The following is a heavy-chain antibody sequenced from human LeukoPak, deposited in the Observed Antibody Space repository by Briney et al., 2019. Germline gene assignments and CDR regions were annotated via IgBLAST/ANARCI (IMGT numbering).Heavy chain of an antibody. D-gene: IGHD3-10*01. CDR2: IKSKTCSGST. CDR3: TTSGPCTYYYGSGSYYNGNWFDP. CDR1: GFTFSNDW. V-gene: IGHV3-15*01. J-gene: IGHJ5*02. Sequence: GGSLRLSCAASGFTFSNDWMSWVRQAPGKGLEWVGRIKSKTCSGSTDYAAPVKGRFNIPREDSRNTLYLQMNSLKTDDTAVYYCTTSGPCTYYYGSGSYYNGNWFDPWGQGTLVTVSS.